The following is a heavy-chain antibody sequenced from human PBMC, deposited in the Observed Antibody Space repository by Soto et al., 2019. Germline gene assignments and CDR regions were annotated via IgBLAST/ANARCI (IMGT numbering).Heavy chain of an antibody. V-gene: IGHV1-69*01. D-gene: IGHD3-22*01. Sequence: QVQLVQSGAEVKKPGSSVKVSCKASGGTFSRYTITWVRQAPGQGLAWMGGITPMFGTPNYAQKFQGRVTITADASTSTAYMELSSLPSEDTALYYCARDGTLYDSSAYYYLYWGQGTLVTVSS. J-gene: IGHJ4*02. CDR2: ITPMFGTP. CDR1: GGTFSRYT. CDR3: ARDGTLYDSSAYYYLY.